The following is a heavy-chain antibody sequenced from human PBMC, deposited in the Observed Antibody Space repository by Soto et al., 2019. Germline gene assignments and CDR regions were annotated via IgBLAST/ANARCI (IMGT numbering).Heavy chain of an antibody. D-gene: IGHD3-16*01. Sequence: EVQLVQSGAEVKKPGESLKISCKGSGYSFTSYRIGWVRQMPGKGLEWMGIIYPGDSDTRYSPSFQGQVTISADKSISTAYPPWTSLKAADTAMNYCAGRGRGIGGYSYGMDVWGQGTTVSVSS. CDR2: IYPGDSDT. CDR3: AGRGRGIGGYSYGMDV. J-gene: IGHJ6*02. CDR1: GYSFTSYR. V-gene: IGHV5-51*03.